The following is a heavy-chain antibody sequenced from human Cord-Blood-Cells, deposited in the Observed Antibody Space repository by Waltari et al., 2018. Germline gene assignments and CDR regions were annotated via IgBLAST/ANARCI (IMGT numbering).Heavy chain of an antibody. J-gene: IGHJ4*02. CDR3: ARYYSTITIFDY. V-gene: IGHV3-30-3*01. Sequence: QVQLVESGGGVVQPGRSLRLSCAAPGFTFSSSAMHWVRQAPGKGLEWVAVISYDGSNKYYADSVKGRFTISRDNSKNTLYLQMNSLRAEDTAVYYCARYYSTITIFDYWGQGTLVTVSS. D-gene: IGHD6-13*01. CDR1: GFTFSSSA. CDR2: ISYDGSNK.